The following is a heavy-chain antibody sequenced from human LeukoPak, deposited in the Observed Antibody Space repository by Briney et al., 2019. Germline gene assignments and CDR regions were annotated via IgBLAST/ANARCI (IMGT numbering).Heavy chain of an antibody. D-gene: IGHD2-2*01. Sequence: GASVKVSCKASGYTFTGYYMHWVRQAPGQGLEWMGWINPNSGGTNYAQKFQGRVTMTRDTSISTAYMELSRPRSDDTAVYYCARVEVPAAMVSNHYYYYYMDVWGKGTTVTVSS. J-gene: IGHJ6*03. CDR2: INPNSGGT. CDR1: GYTFTGYY. V-gene: IGHV1-2*02. CDR3: ARVEVPAAMVSNHYYYYYMDV.